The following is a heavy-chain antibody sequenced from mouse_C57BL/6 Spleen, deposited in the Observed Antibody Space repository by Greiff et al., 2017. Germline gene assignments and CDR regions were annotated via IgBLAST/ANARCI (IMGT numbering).Heavy chain of an antibody. CDR1: GYTFTDYN. CDR3: ARDGINYYGSSLYGYCEV. CDR2: INPNNGGT. Sequence: VQLQQSGPELVKPGASVKIPCKASGYTFTDYNMDWVKQSHGKSLEWIGDINPNNGGTIYNQKFKGKATLTVDKSSSPAYMELRSLTSEDTAGYYWARDGINYYGSSLYGYCEVGGTGTTGTVSS. D-gene: IGHD1-1*01. V-gene: IGHV1-18*01. J-gene: IGHJ1*03.